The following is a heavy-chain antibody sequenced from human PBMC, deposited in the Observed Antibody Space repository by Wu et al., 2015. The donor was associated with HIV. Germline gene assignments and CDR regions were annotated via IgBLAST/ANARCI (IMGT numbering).Heavy chain of an antibody. CDR1: GYTFTGYD. D-gene: IGHD4-23*01. Sequence: QVQLVQSGAEVKKPGASVKVSCKASGYTFTGYDINWVRQATGQGLEWMGWMNPNSGNTGYAQEFQGRVTMTRDTSINTAYMELSSLTSGDTAVYYCARSVPRWKANTTRGGMDVWGQGTTVT. CDR2: MNPNSGNT. CDR3: ARSVPRWKANTTRGGMDV. V-gene: IGHV1-8*01. J-gene: IGHJ6*02.